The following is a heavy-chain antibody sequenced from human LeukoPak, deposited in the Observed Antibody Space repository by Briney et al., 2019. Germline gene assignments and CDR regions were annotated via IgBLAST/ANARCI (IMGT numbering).Heavy chain of an antibody. CDR1: GDSISSYY. D-gene: IGHD2-15*01. CDR3: ARAYCSAGSCFSRGNFDY. V-gene: IGHV4-59*08. Sequence: SETLSLTRTVSGDSISSYYWSCIRHPPTKGLEWIAYIYYSGSTSYNPCLKSRVTISVDSFKNPLSLKMSSVTAADTAVYYCARAYCSAGSCFSRGNFDYWGQGTLVTVSS. J-gene: IGHJ4*02. CDR2: IYYSGST.